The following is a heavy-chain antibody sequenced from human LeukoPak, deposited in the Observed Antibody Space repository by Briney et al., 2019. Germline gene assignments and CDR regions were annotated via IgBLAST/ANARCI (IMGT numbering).Heavy chain of an antibody. CDR3: AREGDDSSGYYYDY. J-gene: IGHJ4*02. D-gene: IGHD3-22*01. CDR2: IYYSGST. Sequence: SETLSLTCTVSGGSISGSSYYWGWIRQPPGKGLEWIGSIYYSGSTYYNPSLKSRVTISVDTSKNQFSLKLSSVTAADTAVYYCAREGDDSSGYYYDYWGQGTLVTVSS. CDR1: GGSISGSSYY. V-gene: IGHV4-39*07.